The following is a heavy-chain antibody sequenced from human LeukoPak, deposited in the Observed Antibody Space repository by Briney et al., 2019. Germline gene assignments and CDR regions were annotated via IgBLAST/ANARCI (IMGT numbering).Heavy chain of an antibody. D-gene: IGHD5-24*01. V-gene: IGHV3-53*04. CDR1: GFTVSSNY. CDR2: IYSGGST. J-gene: IGHJ3*02. Sequence: GGSLRLSCAASGFTVSSNYMSWVRQAPGKGLEWVSVIYSGGSTYYADSVKGRFTISRHNSKNTLYLQMNSLRAEDTAVYYCARAARWIQSSGAFDIWGQGTMVTVSS. CDR3: ARAARWIQSSGAFDI.